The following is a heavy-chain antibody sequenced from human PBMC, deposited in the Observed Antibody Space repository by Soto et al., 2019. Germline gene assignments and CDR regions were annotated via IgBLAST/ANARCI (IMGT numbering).Heavy chain of an antibody. CDR3: AREREFFISLAGTPDVFDI. CDR2: IIPIFGTA. V-gene: IGHV1-69*13. Sequence: SVKVSCKASGGTFSSYAISWVRQAPGQGLEWMGGIIPIFGTANYAQKFQGRVTITADESTSTAYMELSSLRSEDTAVYYCAREREFFISLAGTPDVFDIWGQGSMVPVSS. CDR1: GGTFSSYA. J-gene: IGHJ3*02. D-gene: IGHD6-19*01.